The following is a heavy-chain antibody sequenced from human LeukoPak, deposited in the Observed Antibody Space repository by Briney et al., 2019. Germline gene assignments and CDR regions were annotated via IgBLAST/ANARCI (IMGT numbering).Heavy chain of an antibody. CDR3: ARTEQWLANYYYGMDV. D-gene: IGHD6-19*01. V-gene: IGHV1-18*01. Sequence: ASVKVSCKASGYTFTSYGISWVRQAPGQGLEWMGWISAYNGNTNYAQKLQGRVTMTTDTSTSTAYMELRSLRSDDTAVYYCARTEQWLANYYYGMDVWGQGTTVTVSS. CDR2: ISAYNGNT. J-gene: IGHJ6*02. CDR1: GYTFTSYG.